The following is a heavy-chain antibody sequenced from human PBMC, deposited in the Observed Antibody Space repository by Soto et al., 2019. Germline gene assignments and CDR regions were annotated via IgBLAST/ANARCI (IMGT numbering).Heavy chain of an antibody. D-gene: IGHD3-22*01. CDR3: ARDVVYSSDYYYRDY. V-gene: IGHV4-4*07. J-gene: IGHJ4*02. CDR2: IYASGST. Sequence: SETLSLTCIVSGGSISPYFWSWIRQPAGKGLEWIGRIYASGSTNYNPSLKSRVTMSVDTSKNQFSLKLSSVTAADTAVYYCARDVVYSSDYYYRDYWGQGTLVTVS. CDR1: GGSISPYF.